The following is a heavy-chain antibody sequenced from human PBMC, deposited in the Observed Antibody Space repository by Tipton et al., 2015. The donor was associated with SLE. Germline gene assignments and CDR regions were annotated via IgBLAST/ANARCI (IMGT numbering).Heavy chain of an antibody. V-gene: IGHV4-34*01. CDR3: ARGRLLEWLSTYYYYGMDV. CDR2: INHSGST. CDR1: GGSFSDYS. D-gene: IGHD3-3*01. J-gene: IGHJ6*02. Sequence: TLSLTCAVYGGSFSDYSWSWIRQPPGKGLEWIGEINHSGSTNYNPSLKSRVTISVDTSKIQFSLKLSSVTAADTAVYYCARGRLLEWLSTYYYYGMDVWGHGTTVTVSS.